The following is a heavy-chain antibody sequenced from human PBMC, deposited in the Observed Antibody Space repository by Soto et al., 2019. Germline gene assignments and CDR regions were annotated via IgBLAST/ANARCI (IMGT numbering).Heavy chain of an antibody. CDR3: ARGGYYDMVWGKMHYYGLDA. J-gene: IGHJ6*02. CDR2: FSAYNVYT. D-gene: IGHD3-16*01. Sequence: QVRLVQSAAEVKKPGASVKVSCKASGYTFIRYGITWVRQAPGQGLEWMGWFSAYNVYTNYAQKLQGRVTMTTDTSTSTVYMELRSMSSDDTPVYYCARGGYYDMVWGKMHYYGLDAWGQGTKITVSS. CDR1: GYTFIRYG. V-gene: IGHV1-18*01.